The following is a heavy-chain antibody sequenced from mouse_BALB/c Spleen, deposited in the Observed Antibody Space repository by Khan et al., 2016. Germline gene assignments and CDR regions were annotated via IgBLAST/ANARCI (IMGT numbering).Heavy chain of an antibody. CDR2: ISSGSSTI. CDR1: GFTFSRFG. CDR3: ARGDY. V-gene: IGHV5-17*02. Sequence: EVELVESGGGLVQPGGSRKLSCAASGFTFSRFGMHWVRQAPEKGLEWVAYISSGSSTIYYADTLKGRFTISRDNPKNGLFLQISSLMSEDTAMYYCARGDYWGEGTSLTVYS. J-gene: IGHJ2*02.